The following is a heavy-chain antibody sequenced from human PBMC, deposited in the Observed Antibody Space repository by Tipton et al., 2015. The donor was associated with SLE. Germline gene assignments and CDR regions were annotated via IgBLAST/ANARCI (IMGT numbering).Heavy chain of an antibody. CDR3: ARDLRSGGYYYYYYMDV. Sequence: LRLSCTVSGGSISSSSYYWGWIRQPPGKGLEWIGSIYYSGSTYYNPSLKSRVTISVDTSKNQFSLKLSSVTAADTAVYYCARDLRSGGYYYYYYMDVWGKGTTVTVSS. D-gene: IGHD1-14*01. CDR2: IYYSGST. CDR1: GGSISSSSYY. J-gene: IGHJ6*03. V-gene: IGHV4-39*07.